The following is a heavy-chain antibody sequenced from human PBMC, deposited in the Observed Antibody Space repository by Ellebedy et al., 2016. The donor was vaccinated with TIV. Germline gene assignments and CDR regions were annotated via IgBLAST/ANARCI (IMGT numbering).Heavy chain of an antibody. J-gene: IGHJ5*02. V-gene: IGHV3-7*01. CDR3: EKGGGS. CDR1: GFTFRTFP. CDR2: INPDGSRK. Sequence: LSLTXAASGFTFRTFPMTWARQAPGKGLESVANINPDGSRKYYVESVKGRFTISRDNAKNSLYLQMDSLRVDDTAIYYCEKGGGSWGQGTLVTVPS. D-gene: IGHD3-16*01.